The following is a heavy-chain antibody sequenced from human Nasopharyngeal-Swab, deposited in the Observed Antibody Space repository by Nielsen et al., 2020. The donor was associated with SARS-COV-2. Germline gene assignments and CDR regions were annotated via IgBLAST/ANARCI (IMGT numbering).Heavy chain of an antibody. Sequence: VSVQVSRQVSGYTLTELFMHWLRQAPGKGLEWMGGFDPEDGETIYAQKFQGRVTMTEDTSTDTAYMELSSLRSEDTAVYYCATSAPYCSSTSCSYWFDPWGQGTLVTVSS. D-gene: IGHD2-2*01. CDR2: FDPEDGET. CDR3: ATSAPYCSSTSCSYWFDP. J-gene: IGHJ5*02. V-gene: IGHV1-24*01. CDR1: GYTLTELF.